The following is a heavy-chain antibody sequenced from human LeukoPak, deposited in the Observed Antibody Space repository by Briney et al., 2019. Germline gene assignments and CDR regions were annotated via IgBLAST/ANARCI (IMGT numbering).Heavy chain of an antibody. J-gene: IGHJ4*02. CDR3: AKNLWGYKGY. D-gene: IGHD5-12*01. Sequence: GGSLRLSCAASGFTFSSYGMHWVRRAPGKGLEWVAFIRYDGSNKYYADSVKGRLTISRDNSKNTLYLQMNSLRAEDTAVYYCAKNLWGYKGYWGQGTLVTVSS. V-gene: IGHV3-30*02. CDR1: GFTFSSYG. CDR2: IRYDGSNK.